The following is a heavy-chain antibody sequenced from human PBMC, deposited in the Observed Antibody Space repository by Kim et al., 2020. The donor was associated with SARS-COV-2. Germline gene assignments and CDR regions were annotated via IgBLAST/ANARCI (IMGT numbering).Heavy chain of an antibody. J-gene: IGHJ5*02. D-gene: IGHD2-8*01. CDR3: ARSYAECNWFDP. Sequence: NDNPSLKSRVTISVDTSKNQFSLKLSAVTAADTAVYYCARSYAECNWFDPWGQGTLVTVSS. V-gene: IGHV4-59*01.